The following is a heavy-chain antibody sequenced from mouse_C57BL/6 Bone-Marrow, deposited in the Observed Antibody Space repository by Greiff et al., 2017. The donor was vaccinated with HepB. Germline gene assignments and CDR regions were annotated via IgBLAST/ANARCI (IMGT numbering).Heavy chain of an antibody. CDR2: IHPNSGST. D-gene: IGHD2-5*01. J-gene: IGHJ4*01. CDR3: ARKDYSNSAMDY. CDR1: GYTFTSYW. Sequence: QVQLQQSGAELVKPGASVKLSCKASGYTFTSYWMHWVKQRPGQGLEWIGMIHPNSGSTNYNEKFKSKATLTVDKSSSTAYMQLSSLTSEDSAVYYCARKDYSNSAMDYWGQGTSVTVSS. V-gene: IGHV1-64*01.